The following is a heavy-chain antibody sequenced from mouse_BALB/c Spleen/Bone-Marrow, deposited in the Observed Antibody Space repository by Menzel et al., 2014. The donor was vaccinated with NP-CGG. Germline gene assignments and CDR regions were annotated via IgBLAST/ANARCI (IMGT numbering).Heavy chain of an antibody. D-gene: IGHD2-1*01. CDR1: GFNIKDTY. V-gene: IGHV14-3*02. Sequence: VQLQQSGAELVKPGASVKLSCTASGFNIKDTYMHWVKQRPEQGLEWIGRIDPANGNTKYDPKFQGKATITADTSSNTAYLQLSSLTSEDTAVYYCARNGNYSAWFAYWGQGTLVTVSA. CDR3: ARNGNYSAWFAY. CDR2: IDPANGNT. J-gene: IGHJ3*01.